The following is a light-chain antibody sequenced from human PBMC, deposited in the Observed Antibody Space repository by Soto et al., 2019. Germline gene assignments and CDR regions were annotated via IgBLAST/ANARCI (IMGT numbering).Light chain of an antibody. CDR1: SSDVGSYNL. V-gene: IGLV2-23*02. Sequence: QTVLTQPASGSGFPGQSITISCTGTSSDVGSYNLVSWYQQHPGKAPKLMIYEVSKRPSGVSNRFSGSKSGNTASLTISGLQAEDEADYYCCSYAGSSTYWVFGGGTKLTVL. J-gene: IGLJ3*02. CDR3: CSYAGSSTYWV. CDR2: EVS.